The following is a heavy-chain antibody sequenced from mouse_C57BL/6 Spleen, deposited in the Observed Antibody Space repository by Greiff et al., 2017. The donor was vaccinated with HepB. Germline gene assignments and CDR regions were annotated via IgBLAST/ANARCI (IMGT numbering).Heavy chain of an antibody. V-gene: IGHV5-4*03. CDR3: ARADYYGSSYGYFDV. D-gene: IGHD1-1*01. CDR2: ISDGGSYT. J-gene: IGHJ1*03. Sequence: DVMLVESGGGLVKPGGSLKLSCAASGFTFSSYAVSWVRQTPEKRLEWVATISDGGSYTYYPDNVKGRFTISRDNAKNNLYLQMSHLKSEDTAMYYCARADYYGSSYGYFDVWGTGTTVTVSS. CDR1: GFTFSSYA.